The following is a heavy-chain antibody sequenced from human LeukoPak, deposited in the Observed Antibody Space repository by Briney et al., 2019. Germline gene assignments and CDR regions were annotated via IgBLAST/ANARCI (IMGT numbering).Heavy chain of an antibody. Sequence: SETLSLTCAVYGGSFSGYYWSWIRQPPGKGLEWIGYIYYSGSTNYNPSLKSRVTISVDTSKNQFSLKPSSVTAADTAVYYCARSQHSSSWYWFDPWGQGTLVTVSS. CDR1: GGSFSGYY. CDR3: ARSQHSSSWYWFDP. V-gene: IGHV4-59*01. J-gene: IGHJ5*02. D-gene: IGHD6-13*01. CDR2: IYYSGST.